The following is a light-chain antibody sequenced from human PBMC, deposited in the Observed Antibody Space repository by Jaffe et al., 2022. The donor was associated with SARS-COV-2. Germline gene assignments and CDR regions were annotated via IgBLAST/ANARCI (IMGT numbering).Light chain of an antibody. Sequence: SYELTQPPSVSVSPGQTVRITCSGDRLPKEYGYWYQKKAGQAPKLMIYKDNERPSGVPERFSGSSSGTVFTLTINGVQTEDGADYFCQSLDTNGTVVFGGGTKLTVL. CDR2: KDN. J-gene: IGLJ2*01. CDR3: QSLDTNGTVV. CDR1: RLPKEY. V-gene: IGLV3-25*03.